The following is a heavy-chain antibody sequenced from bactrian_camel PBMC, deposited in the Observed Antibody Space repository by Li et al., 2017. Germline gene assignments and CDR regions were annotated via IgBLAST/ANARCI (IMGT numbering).Heavy chain of an antibody. J-gene: IGHJ4*01. CDR3: AAGEYASLAPHEYNY. D-gene: IGHD1*01. CDR2: IYSDGSNI. CDR1: ELMFDTYF. V-gene: IGHV3S6*01. Sequence: HVQLVESGGGSVQSGGSLRLSCAASELMFDTYFMNWVRQAPGKGLEWVSSIYSDGSNIYYADSVKGRFTISRDNAKSTVYLQMNNLKPEDTAMCYCAAGEYASLAPHEYNYWGQGTQVTVS.